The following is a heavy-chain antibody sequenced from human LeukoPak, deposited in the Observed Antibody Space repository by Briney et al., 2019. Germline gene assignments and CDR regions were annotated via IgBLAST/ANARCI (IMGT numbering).Heavy chain of an antibody. J-gene: IGHJ3*02. CDR1: GFTFGSYS. CDR3: ARYYVWGSYRTDAFDI. D-gene: IGHD3-16*02. CDR2: ISSSSTYI. Sequence: AGGSLRLSCAASGFTFGSYSINWVRQAPGKGLEWVSSISSSSTYIYYADSVKGRFTISRDNAKNSVCLQMNSLRAEDTAVYFCARYYVWGSYRTDAFDIWGQGTMVTVSS. V-gene: IGHV3-21*01.